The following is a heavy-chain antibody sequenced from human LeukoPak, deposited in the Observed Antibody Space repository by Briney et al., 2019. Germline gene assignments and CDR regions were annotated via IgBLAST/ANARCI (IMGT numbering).Heavy chain of an antibody. CDR3: ARGPRYYDILTGYSAPNFDY. CDR2: IYYSGST. J-gene: IGHJ4*02. CDR1: GGSISSYY. D-gene: IGHD3-9*01. Sequence: SETLSLTCTVSGGSISSYYWSWIRQPPGKGLEWIGYIYYSGSTNYNPSLKSRVTISVDTSKNQFSLKLSSVTAADTAVYYCARGPRYYDILTGYSAPNFDYWAREPWSPSPQ. V-gene: IGHV4-59*01.